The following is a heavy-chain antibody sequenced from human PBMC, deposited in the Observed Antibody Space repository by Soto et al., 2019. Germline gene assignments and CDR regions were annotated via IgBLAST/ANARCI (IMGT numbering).Heavy chain of an antibody. Sequence: PSETLYLTCTVSGDSIRSYYWSWIRQPPGKGLEWIGYIYYTGSTNYNPSLKSRVTISIDTSKNQFSLKLSSVTAADTAVYFCARAPNTSGYPRAQWGQGTLVTVSS. CDR3: ARAPNTSGYPRAQ. V-gene: IGHV4-59*01. CDR2: IYYTGST. CDR1: GDSIRSYY. J-gene: IGHJ4*02. D-gene: IGHD3-22*01.